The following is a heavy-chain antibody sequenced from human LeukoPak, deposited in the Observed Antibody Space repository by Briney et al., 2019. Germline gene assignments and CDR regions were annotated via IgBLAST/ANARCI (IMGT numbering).Heavy chain of an antibody. J-gene: IGHJ4*02. CDR3: ARGLDYGDYADY. CDR2: MNPNSGNT. Sequence: GASVKVSCKASGYTFTSYDINWVRQATGQGLEWMGWMNPNSGNTGYAQKFQGRVTMTRNTSIGTAYMELSSLRSEDTAVYYCARGLDYGDYADYWGQGTLVTVSS. CDR1: GYTFTSYD. D-gene: IGHD4-17*01. V-gene: IGHV1-8*02.